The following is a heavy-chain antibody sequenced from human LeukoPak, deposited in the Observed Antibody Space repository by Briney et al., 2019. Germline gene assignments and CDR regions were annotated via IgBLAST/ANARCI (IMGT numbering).Heavy chain of an antibody. J-gene: IGHJ4*02. Sequence: SETLSLTCTVSGGSISSGSYYWSWIRQPAGKGLEWIGRIYTSGSTNYNPSLKSRVTISVDTSKNQFSLKLSSVTAADTAVYYCARDYDLWSGVWGQGTLVTVSS. CDR1: GGSISSGSYY. CDR3: ARDYDLWSGV. CDR2: IYTSGST. D-gene: IGHD3-3*01. V-gene: IGHV4-61*02.